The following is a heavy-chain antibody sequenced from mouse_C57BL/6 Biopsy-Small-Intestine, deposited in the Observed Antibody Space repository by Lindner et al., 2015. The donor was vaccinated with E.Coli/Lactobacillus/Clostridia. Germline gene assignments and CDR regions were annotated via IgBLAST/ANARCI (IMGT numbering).Heavy chain of an antibody. Sequence: VQLQESGPELVKPGASVKISCKASGYSFTDYNMNWVKQSHGKSLEWIGGINPNNGGTIYNQKFKGKATLTVDKSSSTAYMELNSLTSEDSAVYYCARTLYYAMDYWGQGTSVTVSS. V-gene: IGHV1-18*01. CDR1: GYSFTDYN. CDR3: ARTLYYAMDY. J-gene: IGHJ4*01. CDR2: INPNNGGT.